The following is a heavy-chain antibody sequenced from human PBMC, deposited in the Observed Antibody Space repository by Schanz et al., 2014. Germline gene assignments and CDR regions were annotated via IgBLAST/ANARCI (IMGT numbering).Heavy chain of an antibody. D-gene: IGHD6-6*01. Sequence: EVQLVESGGGLVQPGGSLRLSCAASGFTFNNYDMNWVRLVPGKGLECVSGISGGGGSAYYADSVKGRFTISRDNTKNTLFLQMNNLRPEDTAMYFCARVWRDYISSSVLDSLQYWGQGSLVTVS. J-gene: IGHJ4*02. CDR2: ISGGGGSA. CDR3: ARVWRDYISSSVLDSLQY. V-gene: IGHV3-23*04. CDR1: GFTFNNYD.